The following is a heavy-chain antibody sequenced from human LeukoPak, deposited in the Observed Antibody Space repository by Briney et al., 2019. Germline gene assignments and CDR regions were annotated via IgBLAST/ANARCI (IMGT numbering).Heavy chain of an antibody. CDR1: GGSISSSSYY. J-gene: IGHJ4*02. CDR3: ARGRKGLDY. V-gene: IGHV4-39*01. CDR2: IYYSGST. Sequence: SETLSLTCTVSGGSISSSSYYWGWIRQPPGKGLEWIGSIYYSGSTYYNPSLKSRVTISVDTSKNQFSLKLSPVTAADTAVYYCARGRKGLDYWGQGTLVTVSS.